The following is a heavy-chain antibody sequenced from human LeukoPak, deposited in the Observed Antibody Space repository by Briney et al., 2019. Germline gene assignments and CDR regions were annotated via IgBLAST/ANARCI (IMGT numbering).Heavy chain of an antibody. V-gene: IGHV4-34*01. D-gene: IGHD4-17*01. J-gene: IGHJ4*02. CDR1: GGSFSGYY. CDR2: INHSGST. Sequence: SETLSLTCAVYGGSFSGYYWSWIRQPPGKGLEWIGEINHSGSTNYNSSLKSRVTISVDTSKNQFSLKLSSVTAADTAVYYCARGLATVTTYFDYWGQGTLVTVSS. CDR3: ARGLATVTTYFDY.